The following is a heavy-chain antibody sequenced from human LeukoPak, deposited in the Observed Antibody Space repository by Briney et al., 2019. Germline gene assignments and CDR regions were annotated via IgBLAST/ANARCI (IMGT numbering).Heavy chain of an antibody. CDR1: GYTFTGYY. J-gene: IGHJ4*02. CDR2: MNPNSGNT. V-gene: IGHV1-8*02. CDR3: ARGITSDY. Sequence: ASVKVSCKASGYTFTGYYMHWVRQAPGQGLEWMGWMNPNSGNTGYAQNFQGRVTMTRDTSISTAYMELTSLRSEDTAIYYCARGITSDYWGQGILITVSS.